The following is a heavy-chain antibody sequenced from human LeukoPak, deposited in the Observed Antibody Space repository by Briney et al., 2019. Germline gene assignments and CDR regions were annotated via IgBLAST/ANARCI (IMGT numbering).Heavy chain of an antibody. Sequence: NPSETLSLTCAVYGESFRSYYWSWIRQPPGKGLEWIGEINHSGSTTYNPSLKSRVTISVDTSKNQFSLNLISVTAADTVVYYCARGWLQLSSVDYWGQGTLVTVSS. J-gene: IGHJ4*02. D-gene: IGHD5-24*01. V-gene: IGHV4-34*01. CDR2: INHSGST. CDR3: ARGWLQLSSVDY. CDR1: GESFRSYY.